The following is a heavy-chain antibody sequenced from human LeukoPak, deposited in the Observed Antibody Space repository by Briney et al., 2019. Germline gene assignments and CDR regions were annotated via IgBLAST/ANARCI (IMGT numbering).Heavy chain of an antibody. J-gene: IGHJ4*02. V-gene: IGHV4-38-2*01. CDR1: GYSISSGYY. CDR2: IYHSGST. Sequence: SETLSLTCAVSGYSISSGYYWGWIRQPPGKGLEWIGSIYHSGSTYYNPSLKSRVTISVDTSKNQFSLKLSSVTAADTAVYYCARHSFGVIVVVPAAIPEFDYWGQGTLVTVSS. D-gene: IGHD2-2*02. CDR3: ARHSFGVIVVVPAAIPEFDY.